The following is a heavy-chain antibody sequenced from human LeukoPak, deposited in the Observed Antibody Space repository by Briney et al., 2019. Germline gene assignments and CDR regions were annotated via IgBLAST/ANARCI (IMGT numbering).Heavy chain of an antibody. CDR1: GGSFSGYY. V-gene: IGHV4-34*01. D-gene: IGHD3-3*01. J-gene: IGHJ4*02. CDR2: VYYSGST. CDR3: ARHRVGYDFWSGYFDY. Sequence: SSETLSLTCAVYGGSFSGYYWSWIRQPPGKGLEWIGTVYYSGSTYYNPSLKSPVTISVDTSKNQFSLKLSSVTAADTAVYFCARHRVGYDFWSGYFDYWGQGTLVTVSS.